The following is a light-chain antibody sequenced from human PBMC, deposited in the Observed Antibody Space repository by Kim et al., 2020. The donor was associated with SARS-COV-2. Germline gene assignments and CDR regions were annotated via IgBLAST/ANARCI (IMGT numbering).Light chain of an antibody. Sequence: SYELTQPPSVSVSPGQTASITCSGDKLGDKYACWYQQKPGQSPLLVIYQDDKRPSGIPERFSGSRSGNTATLTISGTQTMDEADYYCQAWESSMVFGGGT. CDR2: QDD. CDR1: KLGDKY. J-gene: IGLJ2*01. V-gene: IGLV3-1*01. CDR3: QAWESSMV.